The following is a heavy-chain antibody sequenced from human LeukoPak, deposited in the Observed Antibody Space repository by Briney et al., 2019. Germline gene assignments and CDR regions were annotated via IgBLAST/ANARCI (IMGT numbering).Heavy chain of an antibody. CDR2: ISYDGSNK. CDR3: ARGRIAAAGPDYYYGMDV. CDR1: GFTVSSNY. J-gene: IGHJ6*02. Sequence: GGSLRLSCAASGFTVSSNYLSWVRQAPGKGLEWVAVISYDGSNKYYADSVKGRFTISRDNSKNTLYLQMNSLRAEDTAVYYCARGRIAAAGPDYYYGMDVWGQGTTVTVSS. D-gene: IGHD6-13*01. V-gene: IGHV3-30-3*01.